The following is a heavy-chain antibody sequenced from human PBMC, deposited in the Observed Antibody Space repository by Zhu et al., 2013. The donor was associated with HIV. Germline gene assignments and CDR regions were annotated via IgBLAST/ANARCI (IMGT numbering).Heavy chain of an antibody. J-gene: IGHJ3*02. CDR1: GGTFSSYA. CDR2: IIPIFGTA. CDR3: ARPEPMTTVTGLGAFDI. Sequence: QVQLVQSGAEVKKPGSSVKVSCKASGGTFSSYAISWVRQAPGQGLEWMGGIIPIFGTANYAQKFQGRVTITADKSTSTAYMELSSLRSEDTAVYYCARPEPMTTVTGLGAFDIWGQGTMVTVSS. D-gene: IGHD4-17*01. V-gene: IGHV1-69*06.